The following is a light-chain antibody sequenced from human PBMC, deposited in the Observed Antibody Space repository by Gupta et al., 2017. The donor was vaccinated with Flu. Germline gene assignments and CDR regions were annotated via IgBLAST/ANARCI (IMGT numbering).Light chain of an antibody. Sequence: SYELTQPLSVSVALGQTASITCGGNNIVSEYVHWYQQKPGQAPVLVIYRDSNRPSGVPEPFSSSNSGNTATLTISRAQAEDEADYYCQVWDSSTFVFGTGTTVTVL. V-gene: IGLV3-9*01. J-gene: IGLJ1*01. CDR3: QVWDSSTFV. CDR1: NIVSEY. CDR2: RDS.